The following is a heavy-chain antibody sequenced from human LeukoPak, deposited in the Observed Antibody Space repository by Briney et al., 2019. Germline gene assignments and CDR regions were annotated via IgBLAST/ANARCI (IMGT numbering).Heavy chain of an antibody. CDR3: ARERGLRYYDFWSGYNDAFDI. CDR1: GFTFSSYW. J-gene: IGHJ3*02. V-gene: IGHV3-7*01. CDR2: IKQDGSEK. D-gene: IGHD3-3*01. Sequence: PGGSLRLSCAASGFTFSSYWMSWVRQAPGKGLEWVANIKQDGSEKYHVDSVKGRFTISRDNAKNSLYLQMNSLRAEDTAVYYCARERGLRYYDFWSGYNDAFDIWGQGTMVTVSS.